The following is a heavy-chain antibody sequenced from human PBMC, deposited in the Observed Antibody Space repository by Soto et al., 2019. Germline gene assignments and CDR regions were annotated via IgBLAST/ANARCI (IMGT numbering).Heavy chain of an antibody. J-gene: IGHJ5*02. V-gene: IGHV1-8*01. CDR1: GYTFTSYD. CDR3: ARGVKYGAYSRWFAP. D-gene: IGHD4-17*01. CDR2: MNPNSGNT. Sequence: QVQLVQSGAEVKKPGASVKVSCKASGYTFTSYDINWVRQATGQGLEYLGWMNPNSGNTGYVQKFQGRVTMTRDTSISTAYMELSSLPSEDTAVYFCARGVKYGAYSRWFAPWGQGTLVTVSS.